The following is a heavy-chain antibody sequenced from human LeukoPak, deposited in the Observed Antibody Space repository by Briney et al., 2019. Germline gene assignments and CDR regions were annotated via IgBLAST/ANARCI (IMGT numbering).Heavy chain of an antibody. J-gene: IGHJ3*02. CDR1: GLILRNAW. Sequence: GGSLRLSCGASGLILRNAWMAWVRQAPGKGLEWVGRIRSEIDGGATDYAAPVKGRFIISRDDSEDILYLQMNNLRTEDSAVYYCVTIEKGFDRIAFDIWGQGTMVTVSS. V-gene: IGHV3-15*01. CDR2: IRSEIDGGAT. CDR3: VTIEKGFDRIAFDI. D-gene: IGHD2-21*01.